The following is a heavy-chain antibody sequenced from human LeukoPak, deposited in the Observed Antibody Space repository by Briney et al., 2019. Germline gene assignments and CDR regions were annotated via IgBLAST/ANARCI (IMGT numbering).Heavy chain of an antibody. Sequence: GRSLRLSCAASGFTFSSYAMHWVRQAPGKGLEWVAVISYDGSNKYYADSVKGRFTISRDNSKNTLYLQLSSLRADDTAVYHCAKERDGDYVRYTHYWGQGTLVTVSS. J-gene: IGHJ4*02. CDR2: ISYDGSNK. CDR3: AKERDGDYVRYTHY. V-gene: IGHV3-30-3*01. D-gene: IGHD4-17*01. CDR1: GFTFSSYA.